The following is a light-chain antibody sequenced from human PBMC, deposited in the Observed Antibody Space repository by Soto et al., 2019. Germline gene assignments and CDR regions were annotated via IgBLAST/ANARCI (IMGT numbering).Light chain of an antibody. CDR1: QRSSSY. Sequence: DIRMTQSPSSLSASVGDRVTITCRASQRSSSYLNWYQQKPGKAPKLLIYAASSLQSGVPSRFSGSGSGTDFTLSISSLQPEDFATYYCQQSYSTLGLTFGGGTKVEIK. J-gene: IGKJ4*01. CDR3: QQSYSTLGLT. CDR2: AAS. V-gene: IGKV1-39*01.